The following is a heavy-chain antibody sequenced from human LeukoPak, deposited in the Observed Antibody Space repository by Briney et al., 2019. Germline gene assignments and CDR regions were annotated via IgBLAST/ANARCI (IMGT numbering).Heavy chain of an antibody. Sequence: PSETLSLTCTVSGGSISSSSYYWGWIRQPPGKGLEWIGSIYYSGSTYYNPSLKSRVTISVDTSKNQFSLKLSSVTAADTAVYYCASQTDPFLNWFDPWGQGTMVTVSS. CDR3: ASQTDPFLNWFDP. J-gene: IGHJ3*01. CDR2: IYYSGST. V-gene: IGHV4-39*07. CDR1: GGSISSSSYY. D-gene: IGHD3-10*01.